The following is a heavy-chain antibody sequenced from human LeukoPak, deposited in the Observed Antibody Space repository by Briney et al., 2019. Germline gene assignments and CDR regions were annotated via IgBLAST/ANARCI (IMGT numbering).Heavy chain of an antibody. CDR2: IYYSGST. D-gene: IGHD3-22*01. Sequence: SETLSLTCTVSGGSISSSSYYWGCIRQPPGKGLEWIGSIYYSGSTYYNPSLKSRVTISVDTSKNQFSLKLSSVTAADTAVYYCARLYYYDSTGFDYWGQGTLVTVSS. J-gene: IGHJ4*02. V-gene: IGHV4-39*01. CDR1: GGSISSSSYY. CDR3: ARLYYYDSTGFDY.